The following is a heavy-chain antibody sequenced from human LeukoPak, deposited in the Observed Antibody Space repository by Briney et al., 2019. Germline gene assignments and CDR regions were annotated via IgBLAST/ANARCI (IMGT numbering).Heavy chain of an antibody. CDR1: GYTFTGYY. D-gene: IGHD6-19*01. J-gene: IGHJ4*02. CDR2: INPNSGGT. Sequence: ASVKVSCKASGYTFTGYYMHWVRQAPGQGLEWMGWINPNSGGTNYAQKFQGRVTMTRDTSISTDYMELSRLRSDDTAVYYCARDTEQWLVLSYFDYWGQGTLVTVSS. CDR3: ARDTEQWLVLSYFDY. V-gene: IGHV1-2*02.